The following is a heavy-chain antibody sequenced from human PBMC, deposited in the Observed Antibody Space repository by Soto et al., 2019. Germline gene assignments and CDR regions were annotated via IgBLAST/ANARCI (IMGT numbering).Heavy chain of an antibody. CDR1: GGSIRNYY. V-gene: IGHV4-4*07. CDR2: FSTSGTT. J-gene: IGHJ4*02. CDR3: ARGRHQLDY. Sequence: SETLSLTCTVSGGSIRNYYWSWIRQPAGKGLEWIGRFSTSGTTDYNPSLKSRVTISIDTSKNQFSLKVSSVTAADTAVYYCARGRHQLDYWGQGTLVTVSS.